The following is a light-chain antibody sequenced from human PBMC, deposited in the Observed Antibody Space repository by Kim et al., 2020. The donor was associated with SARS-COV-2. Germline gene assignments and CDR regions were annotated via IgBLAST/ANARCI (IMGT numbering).Light chain of an antibody. J-gene: IGLJ3*02. V-gene: IGLV3-19*01. CDR3: NSRDSTANHLV. CDR1: SLRSDY. CDR2: GKN. Sequence: SSELTQDPAVSVAFGQTVRITCQGDSLRSDYASWYQQKPGPAPVLVIYGKNNRPSGIPDRLSGSTSGNTASLTITGAQAEDEADYYCNSRDSTANHLVFG.